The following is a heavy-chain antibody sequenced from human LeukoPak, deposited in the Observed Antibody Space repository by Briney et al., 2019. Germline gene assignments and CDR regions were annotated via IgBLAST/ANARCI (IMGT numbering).Heavy chain of an antibody. CDR3: TTYVGAYSNWGDYYYYYMDV. Sequence: GGSLRLSCAASGFTFSNYAMSWVRQAPGKGLEWVTAISGSASSTYHADSVKGRFTISRDNSKNTLYLQMNSLKTEDTAVYYCTTYVGAYSNWGDYYYYYMDVWGKGTTVTVSS. CDR2: ISGSASST. V-gene: IGHV3-23*01. CDR1: GFTFSNYA. J-gene: IGHJ6*03. D-gene: IGHD4-11*01.